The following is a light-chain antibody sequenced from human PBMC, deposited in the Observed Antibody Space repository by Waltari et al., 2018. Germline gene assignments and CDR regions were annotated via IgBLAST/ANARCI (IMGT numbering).Light chain of an antibody. CDR1: SSNIGSNF. CDR3: ATWDGSLSAVV. Sequence: QSVVTQPPSASGTPGQRVTISCSGSSSNIGSNFVYWYQQLPGATPKVLIFRNDSRPAGVPDRFSGSKSGTSASLDISGLRSEDEANYYCATWDGSLSAVVFGGGTKLTVL. CDR2: RND. J-gene: IGLJ2*01. V-gene: IGLV1-47*01.